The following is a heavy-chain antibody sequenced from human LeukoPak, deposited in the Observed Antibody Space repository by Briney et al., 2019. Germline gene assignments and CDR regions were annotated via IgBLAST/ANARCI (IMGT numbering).Heavy chain of an antibody. CDR1: GFTFSSYS. J-gene: IGHJ5*02. Sequence: GGSLRLSCAASGFTFSSYSMNWVRQAPGKGLEWVSPVSGNSNYISYADSVKGRFSISRDNAEDSVYLQMNSLRPEDTAVYYCSRDRTSMIAPNWFDPWGQGSLVTVSS. CDR2: VSGNSNYI. V-gene: IGHV3-21*01. CDR3: SRDRTSMIAPNWFDP. D-gene: IGHD3-22*01.